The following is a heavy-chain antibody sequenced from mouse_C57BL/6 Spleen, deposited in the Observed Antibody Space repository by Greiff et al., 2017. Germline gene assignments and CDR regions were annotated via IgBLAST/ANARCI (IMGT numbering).Heavy chain of an antibody. CDR2: ISSGSSTI. D-gene: IGHD2-4*01. J-gene: IGHJ2*01. V-gene: IGHV5-17*01. Sequence: EVMLVESGGGLVKPGGSLKLSCAASGFTFSDYGMHWVRQAPEKGLEWVAYISSGSSTIYYADTVKGRFTISRDNAKNTLFLQMTSLRSEDTAMYYCASIDYDGLFDYWGQGTTLTVSS. CDR1: GFTFSDYG. CDR3: ASIDYDGLFDY.